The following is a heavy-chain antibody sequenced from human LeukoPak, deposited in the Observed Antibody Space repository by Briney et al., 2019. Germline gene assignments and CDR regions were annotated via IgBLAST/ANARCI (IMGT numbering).Heavy chain of an antibody. Sequence: SETLSLTRTVSGGSISSYYWSWIRQPPGKGLEWIGYIYSSGSTSYNSSLKSRVTISVDTSKNQFSLRLSSVTAADTAVYYCARESYNESSGGFDYWGQGTLVTVSS. V-gene: IGHV4-59*01. J-gene: IGHJ4*02. CDR1: GGSISSYY. D-gene: IGHD3-22*01. CDR3: ARESYNESSGGFDY. CDR2: IYSSGST.